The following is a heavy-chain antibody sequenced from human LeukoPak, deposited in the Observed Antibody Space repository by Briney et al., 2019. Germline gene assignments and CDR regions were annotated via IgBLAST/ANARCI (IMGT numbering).Heavy chain of an antibody. D-gene: IGHD2-15*01. V-gene: IGHV3-33*01. CDR1: EFTFSSYG. Sequence: GGSLRLSCAASEFTFSSYGMHWVRQAPGKGLEWVAVIWYDGSNKYYADSVKGRFTISRDNSKNTLYLQMNSLRAEDTAVYYCARTPGGCSGGSCYSGSFDYWGQGTLVTVSS. J-gene: IGHJ4*02. CDR3: ARTPGGCSGGSCYSGSFDY. CDR2: IWYDGSNK.